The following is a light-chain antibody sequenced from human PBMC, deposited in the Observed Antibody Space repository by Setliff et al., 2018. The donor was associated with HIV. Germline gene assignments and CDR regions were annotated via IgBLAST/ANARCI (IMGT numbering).Light chain of an antibody. Sequence: QSALTQPASVSGSPGQSITISCTGSSSDIGNYESVSWYQQLPGEVPKLVIYDVAKRPSGVSNRFSASKSGNTASLTISGLQTDDEAHYYCSSYVGGDSWIFGGGTKVTVL. J-gene: IGLJ2*01. CDR1: SSDIGNYES. CDR3: SSYVGGDSWI. V-gene: IGLV2-23*02. CDR2: DVA.